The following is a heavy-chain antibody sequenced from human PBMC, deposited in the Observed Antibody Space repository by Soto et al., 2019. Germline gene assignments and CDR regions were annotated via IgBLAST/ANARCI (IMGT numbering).Heavy chain of an antibody. CDR3: ARETKSPFCSGGSCYVSY. V-gene: IGHV3-7*01. J-gene: IGHJ4*02. Sequence: EVQLVESGGGLVQPGGSLRLSCAASGFTFSSYWMSWVRQAPGKGLEWVANIKQDGSEKYYVDSVKGRFTISRDNAKNSLYLQMNSLRAEDTAVYYCARETKSPFCSGGSCYVSYWGQGTLVNVSS. CDR1: GFTFSSYW. CDR2: IKQDGSEK. D-gene: IGHD2-15*01.